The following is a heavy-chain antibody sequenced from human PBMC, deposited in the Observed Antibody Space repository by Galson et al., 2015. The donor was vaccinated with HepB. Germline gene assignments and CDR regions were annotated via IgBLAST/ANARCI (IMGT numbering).Heavy chain of an antibody. V-gene: IGHV3-48*01. CDR3: ARDGDYSDYYAFDI. CDR2: ISSRSTSI. J-gene: IGHJ3*02. CDR1: GFALSSYS. Sequence: SLRLSCAASGFALSSYSMNWVRQAPGKGLEWGSYISSRSTSIYYADSVKGRFTISRDDAKNSLSLQMISLRAEDTAVYYCARDGDYSDYYAFDIWGQGTMVTVSS. D-gene: IGHD4-11*01.